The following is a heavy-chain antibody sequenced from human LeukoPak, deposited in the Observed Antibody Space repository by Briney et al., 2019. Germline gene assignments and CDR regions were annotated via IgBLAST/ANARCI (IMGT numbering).Heavy chain of an antibody. D-gene: IGHD6-19*01. V-gene: IGHV1-18*01. CDR2: ISGYNGNT. J-gene: IGHJ4*02. CDR1: GYTFTSYD. Sequence: ASVKVSCKASGYTFTSYDINWVRQAPGQGLEWMGWISGYNGNTNYAQKLQGRVTMTTDTSTSTAYMELRSLSSDDTAVYYCARGMRQWLAVYFDYWGQGTLVTVSS. CDR3: ARGMRQWLAVYFDY.